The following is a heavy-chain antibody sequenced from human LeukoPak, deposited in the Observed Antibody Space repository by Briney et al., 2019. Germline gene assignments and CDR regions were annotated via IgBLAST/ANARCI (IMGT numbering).Heavy chain of an antibody. Sequence: GGSLRLSCAASGFTFSSYGMHWVRQAPGKGLEWVAVISYDGSNKYYADSVKGRFTISRDNSKNTLYLQMNSLRAEDTAVYYCAKDRKKGTSCYAADYWGQGTLVTVSS. V-gene: IGHV3-30*18. CDR3: AKDRKKGTSCYAADY. CDR2: ISYDGSNK. J-gene: IGHJ4*02. D-gene: IGHD2-2*01. CDR1: GFTFSSYG.